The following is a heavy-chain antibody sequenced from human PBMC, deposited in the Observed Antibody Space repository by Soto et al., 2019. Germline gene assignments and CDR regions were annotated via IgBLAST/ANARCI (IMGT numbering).Heavy chain of an antibody. CDR3: ARGRASGSYYLLDY. V-gene: IGHV1-8*02. CDR2: FNPNRGNI. J-gene: IGHJ4*02. CDR1: GHTFTIYD. D-gene: IGHD3-10*01. Sequence: GASVKVSCKASGHTFTIYDINWLRQAPGHGLEWMGLFNPNRGNIGYAQKFQGRVTMTRDTAIRTAYMEVSRVISDDTAVYYCARGRASGSYYLLDYWGQGTLVTVSS.